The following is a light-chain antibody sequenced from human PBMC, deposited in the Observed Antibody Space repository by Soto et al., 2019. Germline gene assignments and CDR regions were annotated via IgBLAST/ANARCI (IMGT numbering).Light chain of an antibody. Sequence: EIVLTQSPATLSLSPGERATLSCRASQSVSSYLAWYQQKPGQAPRLLIYDASNRATGIPARFSGSGSGKDFTLTISSLEPEDFAVYCCQQRSNWPPETFGPGTKVDIK. V-gene: IGKV3-11*01. CDR1: QSVSSY. J-gene: IGKJ3*01. CDR2: DAS. CDR3: QQRSNWPPET.